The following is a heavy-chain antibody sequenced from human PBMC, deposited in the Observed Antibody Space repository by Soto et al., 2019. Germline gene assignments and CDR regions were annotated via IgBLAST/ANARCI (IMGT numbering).Heavy chain of an antibody. CDR1: GFSLNTRGVG. CDR3: AHRRGDLLTAHYYFDY. V-gene: IGHV2-5*02. Sequence: ITLKESGPTLVKPTQTLTLTCTFSGFSLNTRGVGVGWIRQPPGKALEWLALISWDGEKRYSPSLKSRLTITKDTSENQVVLTMTNMDPVDTATYYCAHRRGDLLTAHYYFDYWVQGTLVTVSS. D-gene: IGHD3-9*01. CDR2: ISWDGEK. J-gene: IGHJ4*02.